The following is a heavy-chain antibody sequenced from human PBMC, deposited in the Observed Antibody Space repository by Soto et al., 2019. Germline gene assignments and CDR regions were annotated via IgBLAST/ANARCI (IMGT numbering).Heavy chain of an antibody. CDR3: AKNHQRAPSRDGNNLIDF. CDR1: GFTFSDYG. Sequence: QVQLVESGGGVVQPGRSLGLSCAASGFTFSDYGMHWARQAPGKGLEWVAVISYDGSNKYYTDSVKGRFTISRDNSRNTLYLQMNSLRAEDTAVYYCAKNHQRAPSRDGNNLIDFWGQGTLVTVSS. J-gene: IGHJ4*02. CDR2: ISYDGSNK. D-gene: IGHD1-1*01. V-gene: IGHV3-30*18.